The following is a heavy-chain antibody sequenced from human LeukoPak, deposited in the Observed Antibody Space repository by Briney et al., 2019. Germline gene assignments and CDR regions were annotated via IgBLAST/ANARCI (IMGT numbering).Heavy chain of an antibody. CDR3: ARVTTVVTNYYYYYMDV. V-gene: IGHV3-66*01. Sequence: GGSLRLSCAASGFTVSSNYMSWVRQAPGKGLEWVSVIYSGGSTYYADSVKGRFTISRDNSKNTLYLQMSSLRAEDTAVYYCARVTTVVTNYYYYYMDVWGKGTTVTISS. J-gene: IGHJ6*03. CDR2: IYSGGST. CDR1: GFTVSSNY. D-gene: IGHD4-23*01.